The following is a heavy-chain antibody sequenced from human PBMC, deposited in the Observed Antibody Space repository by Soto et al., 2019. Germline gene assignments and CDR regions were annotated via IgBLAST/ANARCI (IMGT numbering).Heavy chain of an antibody. D-gene: IGHD4-17*01. J-gene: IGHJ6*02. CDR3: AREKGTTVQRGSRGYYYYYGMDV. V-gene: IGHV1-2*02. Sequence: QVQLVQSGAEVKKPGASVKVSCKAPGYTFTGYYMHWVRQAPGQGLEWIGWINPNSGGTNYAQKVQGRVTMTRDRSISPAYMELSRPRSDDTAVYYCAREKGTTVQRGSRGYYYYYGMDVWGQGTTVTVSS. CDR1: GYTFTGYY. CDR2: INPNSGGT.